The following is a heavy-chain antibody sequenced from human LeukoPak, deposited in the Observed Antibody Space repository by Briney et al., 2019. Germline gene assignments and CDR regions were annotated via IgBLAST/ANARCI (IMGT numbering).Heavy chain of an antibody. D-gene: IGHD3-10*01. CDR1: GYSINSGYY. V-gene: IGHV4-38-2*01. J-gene: IGHJ5*02. Sequence: SETLSLTCAVSGYSINSGYYWGWVRQAPGKGLEWIGIVYHSGNTYYNPSLKSRVTISVDTSKNQFSLKLSSVTAADTAVYYCARRGSSTYYYGSGKSLRLAARFDPWGQGTLVTVSS. CDR3: ARRGSSTYYYGSGKSLRLAARFDP. CDR2: VYHSGNT.